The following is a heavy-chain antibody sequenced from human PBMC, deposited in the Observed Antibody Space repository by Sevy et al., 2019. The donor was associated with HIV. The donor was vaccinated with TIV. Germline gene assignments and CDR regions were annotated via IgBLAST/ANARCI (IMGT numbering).Heavy chain of an antibody. Sequence: SETLSLTCSVSGGSISSYYWSWIRQPPGKGLEWMGYIYYSGSTNYNPSLKSRVTISVDTSKNQSSLKLSSVTAADTAVYYCARDNRRATKYYGMDVWCQGTTVTVSS. V-gene: IGHV4-59*01. CDR2: IYYSGST. CDR1: GGSISSYY. D-gene: IGHD1-26*01. J-gene: IGHJ6*02. CDR3: ARDNRRATKYYGMDV.